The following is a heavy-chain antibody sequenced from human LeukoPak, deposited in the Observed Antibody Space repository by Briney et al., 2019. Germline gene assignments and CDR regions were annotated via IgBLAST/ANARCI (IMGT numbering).Heavy chain of an antibody. Sequence: SETLSLTCAVYGGSFSGYYWSWIRQPPGKGLEWIGEINHSGGTNYNPSPKSRVTISVDTSKNQFSLKLSSVTAADTAVYYCARGRRDGYNYGIVDYWGQGTLVTVSS. J-gene: IGHJ4*02. D-gene: IGHD5-24*01. V-gene: IGHV4-34*01. CDR3: ARGRRDGYNYGIVDY. CDR1: GGSFSGYY. CDR2: INHSGGT.